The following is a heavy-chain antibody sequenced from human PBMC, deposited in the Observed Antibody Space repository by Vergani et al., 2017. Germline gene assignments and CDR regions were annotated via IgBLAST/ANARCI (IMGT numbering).Heavy chain of an antibody. Sequence: EVQLVESGGGLVKPGGSLRLSCAASGFTFSSYDMHWVRQATGKGLEWVSAIGTAGDTYYPGSVKRRFTISRENAKNSLYLQMNSLRAGDTAVYYCARAVGYCSGGSCYHDAFDIWGQGTMVTVSS. V-gene: IGHV3-13*01. D-gene: IGHD2-15*01. CDR1: GFTFSSYD. J-gene: IGHJ3*02. CDR3: ARAVGYCSGGSCYHDAFDI. CDR2: IGTAGDT.